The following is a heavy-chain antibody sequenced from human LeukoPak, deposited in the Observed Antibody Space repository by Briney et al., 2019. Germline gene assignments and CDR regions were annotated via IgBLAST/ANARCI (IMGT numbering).Heavy chain of an antibody. J-gene: IGHJ5*02. Sequence: GASVKVSCQASGYTFTGYYMHWVRQAPGQGLEWMGRINPNSGGTNYAQKFQGRVTMTRDTSISTAYMEMSRLRSDDTAVYYCAAPGYCSGGSCYPNWFDPWGQGTLVTVFS. D-gene: IGHD2-15*01. CDR1: GYTFTGYY. V-gene: IGHV1-2*06. CDR3: AAPGYCSGGSCYPNWFDP. CDR2: INPNSGGT.